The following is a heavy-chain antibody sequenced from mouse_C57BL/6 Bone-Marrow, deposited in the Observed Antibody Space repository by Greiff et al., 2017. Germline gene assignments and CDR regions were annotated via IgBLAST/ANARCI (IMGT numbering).Heavy chain of an antibody. Sequence: VKLQQPGAELVMPGASVKLSCKASGYTFTSYWMHWVKQRPGQGLEWIGEIDPSDSYTNYSQKFKGKSTLTVDKSSSTAYMQLSSLTSEDSAVYYCARRDYFDYWGQGTTLTVSS. J-gene: IGHJ2*01. CDR1: GYTFTSYW. CDR2: IDPSDSYT. V-gene: IGHV1-69*01. CDR3: ARRDYFDY.